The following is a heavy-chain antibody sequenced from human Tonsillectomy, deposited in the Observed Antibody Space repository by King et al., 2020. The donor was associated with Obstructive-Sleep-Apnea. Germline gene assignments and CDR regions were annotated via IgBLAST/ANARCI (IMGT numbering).Heavy chain of an antibody. D-gene: IGHD6-19*01. Sequence: QVQLVESGGGVVQPGRSLRLSCAASGFTFSSYAMHWVRQAPGKGRGWVSVISYDGSNKYYADSVKGRSTISRDNSKNTLYLQMNSLRAEDTAVYYCASARAVINKELDYWGQGTLVTVSS. V-gene: IGHV3-30-3*01. CDR1: GFTFSSYA. CDR2: ISYDGSNK. J-gene: IGHJ4*02. CDR3: ASARAVINKELDY.